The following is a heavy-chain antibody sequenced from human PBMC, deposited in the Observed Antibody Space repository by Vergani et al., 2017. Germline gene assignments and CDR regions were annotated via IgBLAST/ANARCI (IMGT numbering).Heavy chain of an antibody. CDR2: IYTSGST. CDR3: ARDPFCGGDCYESWFDP. J-gene: IGHJ5*02. V-gene: IGHV4-4*07. CDR1: GGSFSSYY. D-gene: IGHD2-21*02. Sequence: QVQLQESGPGLVKPSETLSLTCTVSGGSFSSYYWSWIRQPAGKGLEWIGRIYTSGSTNYNPSLKSRVTMSVDTSKNQFSLKLSSVTAADTAVYYCARDPFCGGDCYESWFDPWGQGTLVTVSS.